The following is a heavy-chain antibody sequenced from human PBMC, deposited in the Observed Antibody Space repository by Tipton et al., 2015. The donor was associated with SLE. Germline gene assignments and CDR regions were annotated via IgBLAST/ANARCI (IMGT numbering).Heavy chain of an antibody. J-gene: IGHJ4*02. CDR1: GGSFSGYY. Sequence: TLSLTCAVYGGSFSGYYWSWIRQPPGKGLEWIGYIYYSGSTNYNPSLKSRVTISVDTSKNQFSLKLSSVTAADTAVYYCARAGIAVAGLFDYWGQGTLVTVSS. V-gene: IGHV4-59*01. CDR2: IYYSGST. CDR3: ARAGIAVAGLFDY. D-gene: IGHD6-19*01.